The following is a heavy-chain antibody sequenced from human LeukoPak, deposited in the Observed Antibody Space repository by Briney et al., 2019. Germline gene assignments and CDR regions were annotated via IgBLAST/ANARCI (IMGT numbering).Heavy chain of an antibody. CDR3: ARDMRYCSGGSCYFPHY. CDR2: IWYDGSNK. D-gene: IGHD2-15*01. Sequence: GGSLRLSCAASGFTFSSYGMHWVRQAPGKGLEWVAVIWYDGSNKYYADSVKGRFTISRDNSKNTLYLQMNSLRAEDTAVYYCARDMRYCSGGSCYFPHYWGQGTLVTVSS. CDR1: GFTFSSYG. V-gene: IGHV3-33*01. J-gene: IGHJ4*02.